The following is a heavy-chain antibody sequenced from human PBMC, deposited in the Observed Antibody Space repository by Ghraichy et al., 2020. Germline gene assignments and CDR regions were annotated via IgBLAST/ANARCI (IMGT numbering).Heavy chain of an antibody. V-gene: IGHV3-23*01. CDR2: VSTNGINT. J-gene: IGHJ4*02. Sequence: GGSLRLSCAASGFTFDDFPMSWVRQAPGKGLAWVASVSTNGINTFYGDSVKGRFTISRDTSLNTVYLQMNSLRAGDTAVYYCAKENLEYFAQWGQGTLVTVSS. CDR1: GFTFDDFP. CDR3: AKENLEYFAQ. D-gene: IGHD1-1*01.